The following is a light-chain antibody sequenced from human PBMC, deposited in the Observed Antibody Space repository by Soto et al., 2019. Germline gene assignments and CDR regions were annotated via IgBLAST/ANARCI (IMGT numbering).Light chain of an antibody. J-gene: IGLJ1*01. CDR1: SSDVGGYNY. CDR3: SSYTSSSPFYV. CDR2: DVS. V-gene: IGLV2-14*01. Sequence: QSVLTQPASASGSPGQSITISCTGTSSDVGGYNYVSWYQQHPGKAPKLMIYDVSNRPSGVSNRFSGSKSGNTASLTISGLQAEDEADYYCSSYTSSSPFYVFGTGTRSPS.